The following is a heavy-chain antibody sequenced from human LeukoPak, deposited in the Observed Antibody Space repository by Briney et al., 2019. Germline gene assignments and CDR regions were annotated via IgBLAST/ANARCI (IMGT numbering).Heavy chain of an antibody. CDR1: GFTFSSYA. CDR2: ISYDGSNK. V-gene: IGHV3-30*04. CDR3: ARDPAIEPRLVPDFDY. J-gene: IGHJ4*02. Sequence: GRSLRLSCAASGFTFSSYAMHWVRQAPGKGLEWVAVISYDGSNKYYADSVKGRFTISRDNAKNSLYLQMNSLRAEDTAVYYCARDPAIEPRLVPDFDYWGQGTLVTVSS. D-gene: IGHD1-14*01.